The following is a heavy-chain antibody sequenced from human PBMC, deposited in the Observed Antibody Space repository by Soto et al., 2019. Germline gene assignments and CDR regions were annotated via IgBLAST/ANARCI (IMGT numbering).Heavy chain of an antibody. D-gene: IGHD6-19*01. Sequence: QVHLQESGPGLMKPSGTLSLTCAVSGGSISSSHWWSWVRQPPGKGLGWIGEMYHSGSTNYNPSLKSRVNISIDNSENQFSLKLSSVTAADTAVYYCARGALAGPYYFDYWGQGILVTVSS. V-gene: IGHV4-4*02. CDR2: MYHSGST. CDR3: ARGALAGPYYFDY. J-gene: IGHJ4*02. CDR1: GGSISSSHW.